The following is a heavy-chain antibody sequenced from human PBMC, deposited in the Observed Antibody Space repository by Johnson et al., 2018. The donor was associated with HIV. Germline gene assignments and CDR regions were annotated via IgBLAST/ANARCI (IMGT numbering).Heavy chain of an antibody. CDR2: IYSGGST. J-gene: IGHJ3*02. Sequence: VQLVESGGVVVQPGGSLRLSCAASGFTVSSNYMSWVRQAPGKGLEWVSIIYSGGSTYYADSVKGRFTISRDNSKNTLYLQMNSLRPEDTAMYYCAMLFLHAFDIWGQGTMVTVSS. D-gene: IGHD3-10*01. CDR3: AMLFLHAFDI. V-gene: IGHV3-66*02. CDR1: GFTVSSNY.